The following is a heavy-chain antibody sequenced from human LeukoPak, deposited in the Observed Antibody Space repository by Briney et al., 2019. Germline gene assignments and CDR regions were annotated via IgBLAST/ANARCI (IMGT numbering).Heavy chain of an antibody. CDR1: GYTFTSYG. J-gene: IGHJ4*02. Sequence: GSVKVSCKASGYTFTSYGISWLRQAPGQGLEWLGWISGYNGNTNYAQKFQGRVTMTTDTPTSTAYMDLRSLKSDDTAVYYCAVHDFYSGGYHFDYWGQGTLVTVPS. CDR3: AVHDFYSGGYHFDY. CDR2: ISGYNGNT. V-gene: IGHV1-18*01. D-gene: IGHD3-3*01.